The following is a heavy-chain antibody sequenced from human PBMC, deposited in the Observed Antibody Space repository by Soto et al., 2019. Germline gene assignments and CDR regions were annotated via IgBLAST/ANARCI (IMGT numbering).Heavy chain of an antibody. CDR1: GGSISSGNYY. V-gene: IGHV4-61*01. J-gene: IGHJ4*02. CDR2: VYHRGTT. Sequence: SETLSLTCTVSGGSISSGNYYRSWIRQSPGKGPEWIGYVYHRGTTNYNPSLESRVTMSLDTSKNQLSLKLNAVTAADTAVYYCATRPPGATFFGAFDYWSQGTLVTVSS. CDR3: ATRPPGATFFGAFDY. D-gene: IGHD3-10*01.